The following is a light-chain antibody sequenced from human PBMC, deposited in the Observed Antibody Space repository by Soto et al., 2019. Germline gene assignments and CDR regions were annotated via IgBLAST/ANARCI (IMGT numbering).Light chain of an antibody. J-gene: IGKJ1*01. Sequence: DIQMTQSPSSVSASVGDRVTITCRASQSVSSWLAWYQQKPGKVPELLIYDASSLASGVPSRFSGSGSGTEFTLTISSLQPDDFATYYCQQYNGYSRTFGQGTKVDIK. CDR3: QQYNGYSRT. CDR1: QSVSSW. V-gene: IGKV1-5*01. CDR2: DAS.